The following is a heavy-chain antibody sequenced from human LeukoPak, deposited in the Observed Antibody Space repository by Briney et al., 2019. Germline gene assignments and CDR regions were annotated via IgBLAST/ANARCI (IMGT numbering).Heavy chain of an antibody. V-gene: IGHV4-39*07. CDR1: GGSISSSSYY. D-gene: IGHD3-22*01. Sequence: PSETLSLTCTVSGGSISSSSYYWGWIRQPPGKGLEWIGRIYYSGSTYYNPSLKSRVTISVDTSKNQFSLKLSSVTAADTAVYYCARAGQRHYDSSGPVDYWGQGTLVTVSS. CDR3: ARAGQRHYDSSGPVDY. J-gene: IGHJ4*02. CDR2: IYYSGST.